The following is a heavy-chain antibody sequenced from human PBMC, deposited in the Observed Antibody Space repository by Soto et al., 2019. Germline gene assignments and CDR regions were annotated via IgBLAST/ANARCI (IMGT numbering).Heavy chain of an antibody. V-gene: IGHV2-5*02. CDR1: GFSLSTTRVG. CDR3: AHIMITFGGVIALDAFDX. Sequence: QITLKESGPTLVNPTQTLTLTCTFSGFSLSTTRVGVGWIRQPPGEALEWLAIIYWDDDKSYSPSLESRLAIAKNTSKNQVVLTMTNLDPVDTTTYYCAHIMITFGGVIALDAFDXW. D-gene: IGHD3-16*02. J-gene: IGHJ3*01. CDR2: IYWDDDK.